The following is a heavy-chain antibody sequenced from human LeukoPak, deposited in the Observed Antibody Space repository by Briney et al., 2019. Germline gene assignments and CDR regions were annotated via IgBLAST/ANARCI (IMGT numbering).Heavy chain of an antibody. CDR1: GNYW. V-gene: IGHV3-23*01. CDR3: AKDTTVAGSAFDI. D-gene: IGHD6-19*01. J-gene: IGHJ3*02. Sequence: GGSLRLSCAASGNYWMHWVRQAPGKGLEWVSAISGSGGSTYYADSVKGRFTISRDNSKNTLYLQMNSLRAEDTAVYYCAKDTTVAGSAFDIWGQGTMVTVSS. CDR2: ISGSGGST.